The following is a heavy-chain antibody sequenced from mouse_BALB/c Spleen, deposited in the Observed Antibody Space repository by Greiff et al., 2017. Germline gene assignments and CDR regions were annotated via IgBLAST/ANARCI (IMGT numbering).Heavy chain of an antibody. D-gene: IGHD1-1*01. CDR2: IWAGGST. V-gene: IGHV2-9*02. CDR1: GFSLTSYG. J-gene: IGHJ3*01. Sequence: VKLMESGPGLVAPSQSLSITCTVSGFSLTSYGVHWVRQPPGKGLEWLGVIWAGGSTNYNSALMSRLSISKDNSKSQVFLKMNSLQTDDTAMYYCAREIYYGSSYIAYWGQGTLVTVSA. CDR3: AREIYYGSSYIAY.